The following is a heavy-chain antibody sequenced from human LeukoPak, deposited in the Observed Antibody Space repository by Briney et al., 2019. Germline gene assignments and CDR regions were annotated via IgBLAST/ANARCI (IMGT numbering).Heavy chain of an antibody. J-gene: IGHJ3*02. V-gene: IGHV3-23*01. CDR2: ISGSGGST. D-gene: IGHD3-22*01. Sequence: GGSLRLSCAASGFTFSSYAMSWVRQAPGKGLEWVSAISGSGGSTYYADSVKGRFTISRDNSKNTLYLQMNSLRAEDTAVYYCAKGYLFYYDNLGGDDAFDIWGQGTMVTVSS. CDR3: AKGYLFYYDNLGGDDAFDI. CDR1: GFTFSSYA.